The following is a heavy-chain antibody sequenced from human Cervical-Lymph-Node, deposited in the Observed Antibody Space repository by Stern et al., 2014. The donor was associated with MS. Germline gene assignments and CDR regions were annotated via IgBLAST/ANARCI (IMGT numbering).Heavy chain of an antibody. Sequence: QVQLMQSGAEVKKPGASVRVPCKASGYTLSSYNINWVRQAPGLGLEWMGWMNPKSGNTGSEQKFQGRVTLTTTTSTKTAYMELSSLRPEDTAVYYCARGHCSSDNCFDYYGLDVWGQGTAVTVSS. V-gene: IGHV1-8*01. J-gene: IGHJ6*02. D-gene: IGHD2-2*01. CDR2: MNPKSGNT. CDR3: ARGHCSSDNCFDYYGLDV. CDR1: GYTLSSYN.